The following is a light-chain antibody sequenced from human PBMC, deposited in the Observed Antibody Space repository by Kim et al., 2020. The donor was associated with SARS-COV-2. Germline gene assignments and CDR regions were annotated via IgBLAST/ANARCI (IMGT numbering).Light chain of an antibody. CDR3: AAWDDSLNGLYV. V-gene: IGLV1-44*01. J-gene: IGLJ1*01. CDR2: NNH. Sequence: QSVLTQPPSASGTPGQRVTISCSGSRTNIETNAVNWNQQLPGASPKLLIYNNHQRPSGVPARFSGSKSGASASLAISGLQSEDEAEYYCAAWDDSLNGLYVFGTGTKVTVL. CDR1: RTNIETNA.